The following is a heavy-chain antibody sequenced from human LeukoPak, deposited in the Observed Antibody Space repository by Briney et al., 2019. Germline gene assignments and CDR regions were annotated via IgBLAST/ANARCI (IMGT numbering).Heavy chain of an antibody. D-gene: IGHD3-10*01. J-gene: IGHJ4*02. Sequence: GGSLKLSCAASGFSFSGSGMHWVRQASGKGLEWVGHIKNKGDNYATTYATWVKGRFNNSRDDSKTTAHLQMNSMRAEDTAIYYCAREYYYGSGSHDYWGQGTLVTVFS. V-gene: IGHV3-73*01. CDR3: AREYYYGSGSHDY. CDR2: IKNKGDNYAT. CDR1: GFSFSGSG.